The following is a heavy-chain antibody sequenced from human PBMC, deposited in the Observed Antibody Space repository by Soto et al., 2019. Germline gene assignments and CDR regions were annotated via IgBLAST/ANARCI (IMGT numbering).Heavy chain of an antibody. D-gene: IGHD1-20*01. CDR1: GFTFNNYD. Sequence: QVQLVESGGGVVQPGRSLRLSCAASGFTFNNYDMHWVRQAPGKGLEWVAVISYDGSNKYYAVSVKGRFTISRDTSKNTLYRQMNSLRAEDTAVYYCAKDRITGLFDYWGQGTLVTVSS. J-gene: IGHJ4*02. V-gene: IGHV3-30*18. CDR2: ISYDGSNK. CDR3: AKDRITGLFDY.